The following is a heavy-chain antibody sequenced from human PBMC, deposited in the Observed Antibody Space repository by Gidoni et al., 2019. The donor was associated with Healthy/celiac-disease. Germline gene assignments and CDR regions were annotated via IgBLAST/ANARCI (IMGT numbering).Heavy chain of an antibody. CDR1: GGSISSGGYY. D-gene: IGHD2-2*01. V-gene: IGHV4-31*03. CDR3: ARERRSTNYYYGMDV. J-gene: IGHJ6*02. CDR2: IYYSGST. Sequence: QVQLQESGPGLVKPSQTLSLTCTVSGGSISSGGYYWSWIRQHPGKGLEWIGYIYYSGSTYYNPSLKSRVTISVDTSKNQFSLKLSSVTAADTAVYYCARERRSTNYYYGMDVWGQGTTVTVSS.